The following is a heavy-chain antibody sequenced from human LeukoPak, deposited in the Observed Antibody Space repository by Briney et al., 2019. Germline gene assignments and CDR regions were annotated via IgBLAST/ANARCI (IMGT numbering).Heavy chain of an antibody. J-gene: IGHJ4*02. Sequence: SETLSLTCTVSGGSISSSSYYWGWIRQPPGKGLEWIGSIYYSGSTYYNPSLKSRVTISVDTSKNQFSLKLSSVTAADTAVYYCARDRYCGGGSCYHLNYFDYWGQGTLVTVSS. CDR2: IYYSGST. CDR1: GGSISSSSYY. V-gene: IGHV4-39*02. D-gene: IGHD2-15*01. CDR3: ARDRYCGGGSCYHLNYFDY.